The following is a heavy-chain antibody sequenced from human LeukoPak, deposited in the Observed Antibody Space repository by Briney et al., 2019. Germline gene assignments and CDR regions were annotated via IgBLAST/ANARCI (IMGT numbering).Heavy chain of an antibody. J-gene: IGHJ3*02. D-gene: IGHD1-14*01. CDR2: IYTSGST. CDR1: GGSISSGSYY. Sequence: SQTLSLTCTVSGGSISSGSYYWSWIRQPAGKGLEWIGRIYTSGSTNYNPSLKSRVTISVDTSKNQFSLKLSSVTAADTAVYYCARDDNQAFGIWGQGTMVTVSS. CDR3: ARDDNQAFGI. V-gene: IGHV4-61*02.